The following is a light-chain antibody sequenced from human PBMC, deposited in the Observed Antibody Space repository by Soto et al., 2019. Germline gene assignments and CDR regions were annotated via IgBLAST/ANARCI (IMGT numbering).Light chain of an antibody. J-gene: IGKJ1*01. CDR3: HQYENWPQT. CDR1: QNISSN. V-gene: IGKV3-15*01. Sequence: EMVMTQSAATLSVSPGERATLSCRASQNISSNLAWYQQKLGQAPRLLIYRASTRATGIPARFSGSGSGTEFTLTISSLQSEDFALYYCHQYENWPQTFGQGTKVDIK. CDR2: RAS.